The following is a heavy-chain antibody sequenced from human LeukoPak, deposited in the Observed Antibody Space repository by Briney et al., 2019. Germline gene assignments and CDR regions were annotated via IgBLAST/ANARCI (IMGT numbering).Heavy chain of an antibody. CDR3: AKDIAAAGTGWFDP. D-gene: IGHD6-13*01. Sequence: GGSLRLSCAASGFTFSRYWMHWVRQAPGKGLMWVSRISPDGSTTLYADSVKGRFTISRDNAKNTLYLQMNSLRTEDTALYYCAKDIAAAGTGWFDPWGQGTLVTVSS. J-gene: IGHJ5*02. V-gene: IGHV3-74*03. CDR1: GFTFSRYW. CDR2: ISPDGSTT.